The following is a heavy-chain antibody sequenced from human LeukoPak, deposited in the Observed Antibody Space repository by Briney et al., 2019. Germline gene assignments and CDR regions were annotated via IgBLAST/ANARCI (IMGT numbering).Heavy chain of an antibody. CDR3: ARGDIVVVPAPYYMDV. V-gene: IGHV3-7*01. D-gene: IGHD2-2*01. CDR1: GFTFSSYW. Sequence: GGSLRLSCAASGFTFSSYWMSWVRQAPGKGLEWVANMKQDGSEKYYVDSVKGRFTISRDNAKNSLYLQMNSLRAEDTAVYYCARGDIVVVPAPYYMDVWGKGTTVTVSS. CDR2: MKQDGSEK. J-gene: IGHJ6*03.